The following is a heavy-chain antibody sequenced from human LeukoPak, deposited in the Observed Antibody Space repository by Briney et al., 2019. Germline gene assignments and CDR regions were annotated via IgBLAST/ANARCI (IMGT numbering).Heavy chain of an antibody. J-gene: IGHJ4*02. CDR2: IYHSGST. D-gene: IGHD4-17*01. V-gene: IGHV4-30-2*01. Sequence: SQTLSLTCTVSGGSISSGGYYWSWIRQPPGKGLEWIGYIYHSGSTYYNPSLKSRVTISVDRSKNQFSLKLSSVTAADTAVYYCARGGSTNPLYGHKLGIDYWGQGTLVTVSS. CDR3: ARGGSTNPLYGHKLGIDY. CDR1: GGSISSGGYY.